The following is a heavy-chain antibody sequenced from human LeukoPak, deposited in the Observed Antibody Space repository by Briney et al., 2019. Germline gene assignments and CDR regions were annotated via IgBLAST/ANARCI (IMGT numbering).Heavy chain of an antibody. J-gene: IGHJ4*02. CDR2: IYYSGST. D-gene: IGHD3-22*01. V-gene: IGHV4-39*07. Sequence: SETLSLTCNVSGGSISSSSYYWGWIRQPPGKGLEWIGSIYYSGSTYYNPSLKSRVTISVDTSKNQFSLRLSSVTAADTAVYYCARVTGYIVEDYFDYWGQGTLVTVSS. CDR1: GGSISSSSYY. CDR3: ARVTGYIVEDYFDY.